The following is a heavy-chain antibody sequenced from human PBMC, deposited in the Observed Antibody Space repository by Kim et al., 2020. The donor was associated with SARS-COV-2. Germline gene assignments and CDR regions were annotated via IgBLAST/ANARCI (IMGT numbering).Heavy chain of an antibody. V-gene: IGHV4-38-2*02. J-gene: IGHJ5*02. D-gene: IGHD4-17*01. CDR2: IYHSGST. CDR1: GYSISSGYY. CDR3: ARGVTTEYNWFDP. Sequence: SETLSLTCTVSGYSISSGYYWGWIRQPPGKGLEWIGSIYHSGSTYYNPSLKSRVTISVDTSKNQFSLKLSSVTAADTAVYYCARGVTTEYNWFDPWGQGT.